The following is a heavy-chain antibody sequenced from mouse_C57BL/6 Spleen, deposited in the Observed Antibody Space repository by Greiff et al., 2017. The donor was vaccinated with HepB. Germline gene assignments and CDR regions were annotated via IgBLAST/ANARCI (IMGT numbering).Heavy chain of an antibody. D-gene: IGHD1-1*01. CDR3: TRRGATYGSSYDFDY. J-gene: IGHJ2*01. V-gene: IGHV1-15*01. CDR1: GYTFTDYE. CDR2: IDPETGGT. Sequence: VQLQQSGAELVRPGASVTLSCKASGYTFTDYEMHWVKQTPVHGLEWIGAIDPETGGTAYNQKFKGKAILTADKSSSTAYMELRSLTSEDSAVYYCTRRGATYGSSYDFDYWGQGTTLTVSS.